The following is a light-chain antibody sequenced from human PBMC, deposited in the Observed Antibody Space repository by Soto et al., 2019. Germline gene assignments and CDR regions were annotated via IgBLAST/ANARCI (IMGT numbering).Light chain of an antibody. J-gene: IGKJ2*01. V-gene: IGKV3-15*01. CDR1: QSVSSN. Sequence: EIVMTQSPATLSVSPGERATLSCRASQSVSSNLAWYQQKPGQAPRLLIYGASTRATGIPARFSGSGSGTEFTLTISSLQPVDFAVYYCQQYNNWPPYTFGQGTKLEIK. CDR2: GAS. CDR3: QQYNNWPPYT.